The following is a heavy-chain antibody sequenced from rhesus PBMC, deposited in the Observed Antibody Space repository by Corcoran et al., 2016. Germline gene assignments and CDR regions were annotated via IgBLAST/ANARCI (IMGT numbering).Heavy chain of an antibody. J-gene: IGHJ4*01. CDR2: ISGNSESA. D-gene: IGHD6-13*01. V-gene: IGHV4-80*01. Sequence: QVQLQESGPGLVKPSETLSLTCAVSGVSFSLYRWTWIRQPPGTGLEWIGNISGNSESANYNPSLKSRVTISKDASKNQFSLRLTSVTAADTAVYYCLRGPYTSPFDYWGQGVLVTVSS. CDR3: LRGPYTSPFDY. CDR1: GVSFSLYR.